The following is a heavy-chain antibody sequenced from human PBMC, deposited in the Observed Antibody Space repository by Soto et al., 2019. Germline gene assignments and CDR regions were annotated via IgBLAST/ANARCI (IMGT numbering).Heavy chain of an antibody. CDR3: ARHPERIAEIGWFYP. J-gene: IGHJ5*02. Sequence: EVQLVESGGGLVQPGGSLRLSCAASGFTFSSYSMNWVRQAPGKGLEWVSYISSSSSTIYYADSVKGRFTISRDNAKNSLYLQMNSLRAEDTAVYYCARHPERIAEIGWFYPWGQGTLFTVSS. D-gene: IGHD6-13*01. CDR2: ISSSSSTI. V-gene: IGHV3-48*01. CDR1: GFTFSSYS.